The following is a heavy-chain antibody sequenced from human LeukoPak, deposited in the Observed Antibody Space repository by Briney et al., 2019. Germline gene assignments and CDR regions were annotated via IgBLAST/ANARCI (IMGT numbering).Heavy chain of an antibody. CDR2: IKQDGSEK. Sequence: PGGSLRLSCGASGFIFSSYWMSRVRQAPGKGLEWVANIKQDGSEKYYVDSVKGRFTISRDNAKKSLFLQMNSLRAEDTAVYYCASHSLWFGDLAPWGQGTLVTVSS. V-gene: IGHV3-7*01. J-gene: IGHJ5*02. CDR3: ASHSLWFGDLAP. CDR1: GFIFSSYW. D-gene: IGHD3-10*01.